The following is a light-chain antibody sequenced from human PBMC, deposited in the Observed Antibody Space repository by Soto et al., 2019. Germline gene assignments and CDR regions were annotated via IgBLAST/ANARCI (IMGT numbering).Light chain of an antibody. Sequence: EIGLTQSPGTLSLSPGERATLSCRASQSVNLNYLAWYQQKPGQAPRLLIYGASSRATGIPDRFSGSGSGTEFTLTVSRLEPEDFAVYYCQQYGRSPFTFGPGTKVDIK. CDR3: QQYGRSPFT. V-gene: IGKV3-20*01. J-gene: IGKJ3*01. CDR2: GAS. CDR1: QSVNLNY.